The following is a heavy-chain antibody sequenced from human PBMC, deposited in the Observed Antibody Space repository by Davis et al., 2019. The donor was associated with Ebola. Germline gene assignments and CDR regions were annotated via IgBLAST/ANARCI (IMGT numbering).Heavy chain of an antibody. CDR3: ARDGRPVLMVYANYYYYGMDV. CDR2: ISSSDSTI. V-gene: IGHV3-11*01. D-gene: IGHD2-8*01. Sequence: GESLKISCAASGFTFSDYYMSWIRQAPGKGLEWVSYISSSDSTIYYADSVKGRFTISRDNAKNSLYLQMNSLRAEDTAVYYCARDGRPVLMVYANYYYYGMDVWGQGTTVTVSS. J-gene: IGHJ6*02. CDR1: GFTFSDYY.